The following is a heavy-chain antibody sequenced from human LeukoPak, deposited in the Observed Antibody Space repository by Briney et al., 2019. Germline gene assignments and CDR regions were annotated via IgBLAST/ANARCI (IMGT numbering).Heavy chain of an antibody. CDR2: INPNSGGT. D-gene: IGHD6-6*01. J-gene: IGHJ6*03. V-gene: IGHV1-2*02. CDR3: ASQSDSSSSIYYYYYYMDV. CDR1: GYTFTGYY. Sequence: ASVKVSCKASGYTFTGYYMHWVRQAPGQGLEWMGWINPNSGGTNYAQKFQGRVTMTRDTSISTAYMELSRLRSDDTAVYYCASQSDSSSSIYYYYYYMDVWGKGTTVTVSS.